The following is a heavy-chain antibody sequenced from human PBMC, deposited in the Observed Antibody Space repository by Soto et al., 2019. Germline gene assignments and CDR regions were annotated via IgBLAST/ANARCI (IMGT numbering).Heavy chain of an antibody. Sequence: QVQLQQWGAGPLRPLETLSLTCGVSGWSFSGYYWAWIRQSPGKGLEWIGEINDRGSINYNPSLRSRVSISVDTSKNHYYLTLRSVTAADTAVYYCARESHDILTGPPWVWYFDLWGRGTLVTV. CDR3: ARESHDILTGPPWVWYFDL. V-gene: IGHV4-34*01. CDR1: GWSFSGYY. CDR2: INDRGSI. J-gene: IGHJ2*01. D-gene: IGHD3-9*01.